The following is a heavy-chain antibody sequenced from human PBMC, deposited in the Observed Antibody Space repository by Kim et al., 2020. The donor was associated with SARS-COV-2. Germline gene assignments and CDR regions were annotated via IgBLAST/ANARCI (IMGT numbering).Heavy chain of an antibody. Sequence: NPSLKGRVTISVDTSKNQFSLKLSSVTAADTAVYYCARRSFSVTPYYFDYWGQGTLVTISS. V-gene: IGHV4-39*01. J-gene: IGHJ4*02. CDR3: ARRSFSVTPYYFDY. D-gene: IGHD3-16*02.